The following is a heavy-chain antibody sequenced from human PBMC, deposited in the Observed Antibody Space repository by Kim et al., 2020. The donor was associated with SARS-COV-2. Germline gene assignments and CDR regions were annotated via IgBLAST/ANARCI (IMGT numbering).Heavy chain of an antibody. CDR2: ISSSSSYI. J-gene: IGHJ4*02. D-gene: IGHD1-1*01. CDR1: GFTFSSYS. V-gene: IGHV3-21*01. Sequence: GGSLRLSCAASGFTFSSYSMNWVRQAPGKGLEWVSSISSSSSYIYYADSVKGRFTISRDNAKNSLYLQMNSLRAEDTAVYYCARDFLGKLEYYFDYWGQGTLVTVSS. CDR3: ARDFLGKLEYYFDY.